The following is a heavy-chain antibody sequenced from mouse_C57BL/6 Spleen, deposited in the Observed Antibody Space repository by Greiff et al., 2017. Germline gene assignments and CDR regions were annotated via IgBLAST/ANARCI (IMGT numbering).Heavy chain of an antibody. J-gene: IGHJ3*01. CDR3: ARAERPFAY. D-gene: IGHD1-2*01. CDR2: IYSSDSET. Sequence: QVQLQQPGAELVRPGSSVKLSCKASGYTFTSYWMDWVKQRPGQGLEWIGNIYSSDSETHYNQKFKDKATLTVDKSSSTAYMQLSSLTSEDSAVYYWARAERPFAYWGQGTLVTVSA. CDR1: GYTFTSYW. V-gene: IGHV1-61*01.